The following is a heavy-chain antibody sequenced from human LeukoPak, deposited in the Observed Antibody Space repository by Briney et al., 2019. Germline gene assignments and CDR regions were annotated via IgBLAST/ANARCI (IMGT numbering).Heavy chain of an antibody. D-gene: IGHD3-9*01. CDR3: ARDPMEDILTGYNWFDP. CDR2: ISAYNGNT. CDR1: GYTFTSYG. V-gene: IGHV1-18*01. J-gene: IGHJ5*02. Sequence: ASVKVSCKASGYTFTSYGISWVRQAPGQGVEWMGWISAYNGNTNDEQKLQGRVTMTTDTSTSTAYMELRSLRSDDTAVYYCARDPMEDILTGYNWFDPWGQGTLVTVSS.